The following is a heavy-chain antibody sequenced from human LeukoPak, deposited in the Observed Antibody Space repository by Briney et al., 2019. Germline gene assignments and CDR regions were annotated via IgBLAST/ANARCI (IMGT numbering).Heavy chain of an antibody. Sequence: ASVKVSCKASGYTFTSYAMNWVRQAPGQGLEWMGWINTNTGNPTYAQGFTGRFVFSLDTSVSTAYLQISSLKAKDTAVYYCARDADQQLASFPFDYWGQGTLVTVSS. CDR1: GYTFTSYA. CDR2: INTNTGNP. J-gene: IGHJ4*02. D-gene: IGHD6-13*01. V-gene: IGHV7-4-1*02. CDR3: ARDADQQLASFPFDY.